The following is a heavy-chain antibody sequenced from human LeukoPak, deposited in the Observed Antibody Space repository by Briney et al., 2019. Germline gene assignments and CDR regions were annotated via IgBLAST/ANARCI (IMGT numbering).Heavy chain of an antibody. CDR3: ARERCSSTSCYFDY. CDR1: GGSINSDY. V-gene: IGHV4-59*01. D-gene: IGHD2-2*01. Sequence: SETLSLTCTVSGGSINSDYWSWIRQPPGKGLEWIGYVHYRGSTNYNPSLKSRLTISVDTSKNQFSLKLSSVTAADTAVYYCARERCSSTSCYFDYWGQGTLVTVSS. J-gene: IGHJ4*02. CDR2: VHYRGST.